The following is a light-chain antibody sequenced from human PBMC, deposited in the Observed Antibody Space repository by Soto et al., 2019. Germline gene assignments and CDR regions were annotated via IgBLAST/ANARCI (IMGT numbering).Light chain of an antibody. Sequence: EIVLTQSPATLSLSPGERATLSCRASQSVSSYLAWYQQKPGQAPRLLIYDASNRATGIPARFSGSVSGTDFTCTISSLEPEDFAFYYCQQRSNWPPGTFGTGTKVDIK. J-gene: IGKJ3*01. CDR1: QSVSSY. CDR2: DAS. V-gene: IGKV3-11*01. CDR3: QQRSNWPPGT.